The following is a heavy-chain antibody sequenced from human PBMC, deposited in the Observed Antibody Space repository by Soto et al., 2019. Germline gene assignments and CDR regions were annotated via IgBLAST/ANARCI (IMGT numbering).Heavy chain of an antibody. Sequence: GGSLRLSCAASGFTFSSYGMHWVRQAPGKGLEWVAVISYDGSNKYYADSVKGRFTISRDNSKNTLYLQMNSLRAEDTAVYYCAKDIEDTAMAGYGMDVWGQGTTVTVSS. CDR2: ISYDGSNK. CDR1: GFTFSSYG. V-gene: IGHV3-30*18. J-gene: IGHJ6*02. D-gene: IGHD5-18*01. CDR3: AKDIEDTAMAGYGMDV.